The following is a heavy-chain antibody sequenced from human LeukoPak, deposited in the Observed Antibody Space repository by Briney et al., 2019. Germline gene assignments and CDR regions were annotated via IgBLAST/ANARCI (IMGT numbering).Heavy chain of an antibody. D-gene: IGHD4-17*01. CDR1: GVTFSSYS. J-gene: IGHJ4*02. CDR3: ARENGDYVDY. V-gene: IGHV3-48*01. Sequence: GGSLRLSCAASGVTFSSYSMNWVRQAPGKGLEWVSYISSSSSTIYYADSVKGRFTISRDNAKNSLYLQMNSLRAEDTAVYYCARENGDYVDYWGQGTLVTVSS. CDR2: ISSSSSTI.